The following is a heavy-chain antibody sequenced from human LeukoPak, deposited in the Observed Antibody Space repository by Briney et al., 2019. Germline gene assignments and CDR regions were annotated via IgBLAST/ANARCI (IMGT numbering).Heavy chain of an antibody. CDR2: IVVGSGNT. D-gene: IGHD3-9*01. V-gene: IGHV1-58*02. CDR1: GFTFTSSA. J-gene: IGHJ4*02. Sequence: ASVKVSCKASGFTFTSSAMQWVRQARGQRLEWTGWIVVGSGNTNYAQEFQERVTITRDMSTSTAYMELSSLRSEDTAVYYCAAAIDILTGYPFDYWGQGTLVAVSS. CDR3: AAAIDILTGYPFDY.